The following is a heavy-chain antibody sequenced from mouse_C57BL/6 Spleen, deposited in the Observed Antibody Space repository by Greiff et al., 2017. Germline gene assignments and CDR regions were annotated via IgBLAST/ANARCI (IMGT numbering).Heavy chain of an antibody. J-gene: IGHJ2*01. Sequence: QVTLNVSGPGILQSSQTLSLTCSFSGFSLSTSGMGVSWIRQPSGKGLEWLAHIYWDDDKRYNPSLKSRLTISKDTSRNQVFLKITSVDTADTATYYCARSGTRPFDYWGQGTTLTVSS. CDR3: ARSGTRPFDY. CDR1: GFSLSTSGMG. CDR2: IYWDDDK. D-gene: IGHD1-1*01. V-gene: IGHV8-12*01.